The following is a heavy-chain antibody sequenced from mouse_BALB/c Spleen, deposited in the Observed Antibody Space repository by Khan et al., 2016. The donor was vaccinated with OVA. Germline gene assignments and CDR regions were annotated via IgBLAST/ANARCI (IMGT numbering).Heavy chain of an antibody. V-gene: IGHV9-3-1*01. CDR2: INTYTGEP. D-gene: IGHD1-1*02. Sequence: QIQLVQSGPEVKKPGETVKISCKASGYSFTNYGMNWVRQAPGKGLKWMGWINTYTGEPKYADDFKGRFAFSLETSGSTAYLQINNLKNEDTATYFCASGGYWYFDVWGAGTMVTVSS. J-gene: IGHJ1*01. CDR1: GYSFTNYG. CDR3: ASGGYWYFDV.